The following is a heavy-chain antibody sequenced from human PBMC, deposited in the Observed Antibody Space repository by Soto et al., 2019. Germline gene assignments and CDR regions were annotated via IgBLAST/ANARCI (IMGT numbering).Heavy chain of an antibody. Sequence: ASDTLSLTCSVSGGSISSYYWSWIRQPPGKGLEWIGYIYYSGSTNYNPSLKSRVTISVDTSKNQFSLKLSSVTAADTAVYYCARMPIAVAGTKATGNWFDPWGQGTLVTVSS. CDR2: IYYSGST. D-gene: IGHD6-19*01. V-gene: IGHV4-59*08. CDR1: GGSISSYY. CDR3: ARMPIAVAGTKATGNWFDP. J-gene: IGHJ5*02.